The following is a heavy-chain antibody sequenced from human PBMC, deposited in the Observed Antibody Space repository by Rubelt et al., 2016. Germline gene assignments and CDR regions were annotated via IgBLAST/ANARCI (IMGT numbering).Heavy chain of an antibody. V-gene: IGHV3-30*18. D-gene: IGHD1-26*01. CDR3: VKDGEGAANYVAD. CDR1: GFHFGSFA. Sequence: QVQMVESGGGVVQPGRSLRLSCATSGFHFGSFALHWVRRAPVKGLEWVATISYNGIDDYNADSVKGRFTISRDSSRNTLYLQRNRSRPEDTAVYYCVKDGEGAANYVADWGQGALVTVSS. J-gene: IGHJ4*02. CDR2: ISYNGIDD.